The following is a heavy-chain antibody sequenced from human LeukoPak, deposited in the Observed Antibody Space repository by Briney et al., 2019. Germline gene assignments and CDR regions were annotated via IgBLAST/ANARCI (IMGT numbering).Heavy chain of an antibody. J-gene: IGHJ3*02. V-gene: IGHV4-61*01. CDR2: IYYSGST. Sequence: SETLSLTCAVSGGSISSSSYYWSWIRQPPGKGLEWIGYIYYSGSTNYNPSLKSRVTISVDTSKNQFSLKLSSVTAADTAVYYCARDLTYYYGSGSGQEAFDIWGQGTMVTVSS. D-gene: IGHD3-10*01. CDR1: GGSISSSSYY. CDR3: ARDLTYYYGSGSGQEAFDI.